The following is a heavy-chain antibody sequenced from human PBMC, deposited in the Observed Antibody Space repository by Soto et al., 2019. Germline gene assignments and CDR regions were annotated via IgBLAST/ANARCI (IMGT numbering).Heavy chain of an antibody. V-gene: IGHV1-2*02. CDR3: ARIGVFARGLVA. D-gene: IGHD3-16*02. Sequence: GASVKVSCTASGYSFSAYYVHWVRQAPGQGLEWMGWVNPNSGVTSYAQKFQDRVTMTRDTSISTAYLELDRLKSDDTAVYYCARIGVFARGLVAWGQGTLVTVSS. CDR2: VNPNSGVT. CDR1: GYSFSAYY. J-gene: IGHJ5*02.